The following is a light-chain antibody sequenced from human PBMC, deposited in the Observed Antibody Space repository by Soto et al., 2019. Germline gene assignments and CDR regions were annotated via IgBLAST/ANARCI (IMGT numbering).Light chain of an antibody. V-gene: IGKV3-20*01. CDR3: QQYGTSPGYT. CDR2: GTS. CDR1: QSVSSNY. J-gene: IGKJ2*01. Sequence: EIVLTRSPGTLSLSPGERATLSCRASQSVSSNYLTWYQQKPGQAPRLLIHGTSNRATGIPDRFSGSGSGTDFTLTISRLEPEDFAVYYCQQYGTSPGYTFGQGTELEIK.